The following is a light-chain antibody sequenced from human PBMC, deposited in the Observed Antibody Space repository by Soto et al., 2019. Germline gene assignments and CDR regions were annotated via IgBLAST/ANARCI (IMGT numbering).Light chain of an antibody. CDR3: QQYDNLPRT. CDR1: QDISNY. J-gene: IGKJ2*01. CDR2: DAS. Sequence: DIQMTQSPSSLSASVGDRVTITCQASQDISNYLNWYQQKPGKAPKLLIYDASNLETVVPSRFSRSGSETDFTFTISSLEPEDIATYYCQQYDNLPRTFGQGTKLEIK. V-gene: IGKV1-33*01.